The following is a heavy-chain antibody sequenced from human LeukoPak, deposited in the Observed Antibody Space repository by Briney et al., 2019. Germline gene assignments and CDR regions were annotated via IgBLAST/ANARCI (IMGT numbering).Heavy chain of an antibody. J-gene: IGHJ4*02. CDR1: GGSISSSSYY. CDR3: AKWPYSNGWYFAY. Sequence: SETLSLTCTVSGGSISSSSYYWGWIRQPPGKGLEWIGSIYYSGSTYYNPSLESRVTISVDTSKNQFSLKLSSVTAADTAVYYCAKWPYSNGWYFAYWGQGTLVTVSS. CDR2: IYYSGST. V-gene: IGHV4-39*07. D-gene: IGHD6-19*01.